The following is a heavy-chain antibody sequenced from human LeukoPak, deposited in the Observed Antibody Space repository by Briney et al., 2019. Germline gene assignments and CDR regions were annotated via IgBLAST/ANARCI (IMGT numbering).Heavy chain of an antibody. D-gene: IGHD5-12*01. Sequence: ASVKVSRTASGYTFTSYYMHWVRRAPGQGLEWMGIINPSGGTTRHAQRFQGGVTMTRDTSTSTVYMELSSLRSEDTAVYYCARTRGYSDYELDYWGQGTLVTVSS. CDR3: ARTRGYSDYELDY. V-gene: IGHV1-46*01. CDR1: GYTFTSYY. J-gene: IGHJ4*02. CDR2: INPSGGTT.